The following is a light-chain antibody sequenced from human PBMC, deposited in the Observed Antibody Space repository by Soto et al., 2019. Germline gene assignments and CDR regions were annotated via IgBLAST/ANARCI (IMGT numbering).Light chain of an antibody. CDR3: QQYNNGTSLT. V-gene: IGKV1-6*01. Sequence: SHIVPSPSSVSASVGDRVLITLRGSYGIINDLGWYQLQPGKPPRLLIYAAASLQSGVPSRFSGSGYGTEFTLTISSRQPDDFATYDCQQYNNGTSLTFGQGTKVDIK. CDR2: AAA. CDR1: YGIIND. J-gene: IGKJ1*01.